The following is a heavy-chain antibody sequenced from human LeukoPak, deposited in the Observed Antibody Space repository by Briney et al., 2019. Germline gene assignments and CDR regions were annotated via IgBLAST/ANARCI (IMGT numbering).Heavy chain of an antibody. D-gene: IGHD6-19*01. CDR3: ARNGYSSGWYFGHNWFDP. V-gene: IGHV1-2*02. Sequence: ASVKVSCKASGYTFTGYYMHWVRQAPGQGLEWMGWINPNSGGTNYAQKFQGRVTMTRDTSISTAYMELSRLRSAATAVYYCARNGYSSGWYFGHNWFDPWGQGTLVTVSS. J-gene: IGHJ5*02. CDR1: GYTFTGYY. CDR2: INPNSGGT.